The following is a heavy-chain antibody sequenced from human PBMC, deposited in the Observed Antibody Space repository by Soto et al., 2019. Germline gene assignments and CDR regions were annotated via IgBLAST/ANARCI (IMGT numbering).Heavy chain of an antibody. Sequence: EVQLVESGGGLVQPGGSLRLSCAASGFTFSSYWMTWVRQAPGKGLECVANIKQDGSDKYYVDSVKGRFTISRDNAKNSLYLQMNRLRVEDTAVYYCARQTRAPESWGQGTLVTVSS. CDR3: ARQTRAPES. CDR2: IKQDGSDK. D-gene: IGHD3-10*01. V-gene: IGHV3-7*03. CDR1: GFTFSSYW. J-gene: IGHJ4*02.